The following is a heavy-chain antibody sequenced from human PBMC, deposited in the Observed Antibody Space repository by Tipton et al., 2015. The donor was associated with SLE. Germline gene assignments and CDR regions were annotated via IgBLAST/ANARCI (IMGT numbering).Heavy chain of an antibody. D-gene: IGHD2-15*01. Sequence: TLSLTCTVSGDSISSNYFWGRIRQSPGKGLEWIASIYYSGTTYYNPPLKSRVTISVDTPKNQFSLKLSSVTAADTAVYYCARDRGGTYFFDFWGQGTLVTVSS. V-gene: IGHV4-39*07. J-gene: IGHJ4*02. CDR1: GDSISSNYF. CDR2: IYYSGTT. CDR3: ARDRGGTYFFDF.